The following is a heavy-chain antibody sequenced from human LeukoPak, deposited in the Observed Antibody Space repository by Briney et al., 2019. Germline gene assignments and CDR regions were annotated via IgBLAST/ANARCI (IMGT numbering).Heavy chain of an antibody. J-gene: IGHJ6*03. CDR1: GGSFSGYY. V-gene: IGHV4-34*01. D-gene: IGHD3-3*01. CDR3: ARDRYYDFWSGYYAPYYYYYMDV. Sequence: SETLSLTCAVYGGSFSGYYWSWIRQPPGKGLEWIGEINHSGSTNYNPSLKSRVTISVDTSKNQFSLKLRSVTAADTAVYYCARDRYYDFWSGYYAPYYYYYMDVWGKGPTVTVSS. CDR2: INHSGST.